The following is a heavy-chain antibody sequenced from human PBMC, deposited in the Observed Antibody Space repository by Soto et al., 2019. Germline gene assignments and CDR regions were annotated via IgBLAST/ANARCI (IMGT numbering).Heavy chain of an antibody. Sequence: ASVKVSCKASGYTFTSYGISWVRQAPGQGLEWMGWISAYNGNTNYAQKLQGRVTMTTDTSTSTAYMELRSLSSVTAADTAVYYCARALWGPAGHINWFDPWGQGTLVTVSS. V-gene: IGHV1-18*01. CDR3: ARALWGPAGHINWFDP. J-gene: IGHJ5*02. CDR1: GYTFTSYG. D-gene: IGHD2-2*01. CDR2: ISAYNGNT.